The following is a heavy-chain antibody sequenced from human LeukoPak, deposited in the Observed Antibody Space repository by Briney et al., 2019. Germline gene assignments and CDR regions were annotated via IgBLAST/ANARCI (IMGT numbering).Heavy chain of an antibody. CDR2: FLGDGDNT. CDR3: ANASIVGATGVFDY. Sequence: GGSLRLSCAASGFTFASYAMSWVRQPPGKGLEWVSSFLGDGDNTFYAGSVQGRFTISRDNSKNTLYLQMNSLRAEDTAVYYCANASIVGATGVFDYWGQGTLVTVSS. CDR1: GFTFASYA. V-gene: IGHV3-23*01. D-gene: IGHD1-26*01. J-gene: IGHJ4*02.